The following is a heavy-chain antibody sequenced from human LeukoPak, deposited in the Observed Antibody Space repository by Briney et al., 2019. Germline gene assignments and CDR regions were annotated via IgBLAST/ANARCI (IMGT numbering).Heavy chain of an antibody. CDR2: IYYSGST. Sequence: PSETLSLTCTVSGGSISSYYWSWIRQPAGKGLEWIGSIYYSGSTYYNPSLKSRVTISVDTSKNQFSLKLSSVTAADTAVYYCARGLGAPLRPVGNWGQGTLVTVSS. J-gene: IGHJ4*02. V-gene: IGHV4-4*07. CDR1: GGSISSYY. D-gene: IGHD1-26*01. CDR3: ARGLGAPLRPVGN.